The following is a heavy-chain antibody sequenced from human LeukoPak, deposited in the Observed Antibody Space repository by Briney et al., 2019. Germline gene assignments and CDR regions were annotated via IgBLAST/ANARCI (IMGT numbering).Heavy chain of an antibody. CDR2: IRSKTYGGTP. Sequence: GGSLRLSCTASGFTFGDYAMTWVRQAPGKGLEWVGFIRSKTYGGTPEYAASVKGRFTISRDDSKSIAYLQMNSLRTEDTAVYYCFREREGDFWGQGTLVTVSS. CDR3: FREREGDF. CDR1: GFTFGDYA. V-gene: IGHV3-49*04. D-gene: IGHD5-24*01. J-gene: IGHJ4*02.